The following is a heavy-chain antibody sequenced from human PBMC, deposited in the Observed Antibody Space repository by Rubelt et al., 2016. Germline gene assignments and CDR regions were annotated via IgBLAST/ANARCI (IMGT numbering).Heavy chain of an antibody. V-gene: IGHV4-39*07. CDR1: GGSISSSSYY. CDR3: ARDDSSSWFDY. D-gene: IGHD6-13*01. Sequence: TCTVSGGSISSSSYYWSWIRQPPGKGLEWIGEINHSGSTNYNPSLKSRVTISVDTSKNQFSLKLSSVTAADTAVYYCARDDSSSWFDYWGQGTLVTVSS. J-gene: IGHJ4*02. CDR2: INHSGST.